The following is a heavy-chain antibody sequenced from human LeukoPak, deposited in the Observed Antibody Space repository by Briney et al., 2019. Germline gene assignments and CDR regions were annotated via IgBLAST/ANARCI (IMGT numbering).Heavy chain of an antibody. V-gene: IGHV3-33*01. Sequence: PGGSLRLSCAASGFTFSSYGMPWVRQAPGKGLEWVAVIWYDGSNKYYADSVKGRFTISRDNSKNTLYLQMNSLRAEDTAVYYCARDLEGYGDYGTESLYYYYGMDVWGQGTTVTVSS. J-gene: IGHJ6*02. CDR1: GFTFSSYG. CDR2: IWYDGSNK. CDR3: ARDLEGYGDYGTESLYYYYGMDV. D-gene: IGHD4-17*01.